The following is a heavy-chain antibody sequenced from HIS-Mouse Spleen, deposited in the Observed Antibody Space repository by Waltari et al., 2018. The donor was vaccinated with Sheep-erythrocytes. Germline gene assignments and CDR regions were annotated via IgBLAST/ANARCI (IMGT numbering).Heavy chain of an antibody. CDR2: LSYDGSNK. J-gene: IGHJ4*02. CDR3: ASSTTVVPDY. CDR1: GFTFSSYA. Sequence: QVQLVESGGGVVQPGRSLRLSCAASGFTFSSYAMHWVRQAQGKGLEWVAVLSYDGSNKYYADSVKGRFTISRDNSKNTLYLQMNSLRAEDTAVYYCASSTTVVPDYWGQGTLVTVSS. D-gene: IGHD4-17*01. V-gene: IGHV3-30-3*01.